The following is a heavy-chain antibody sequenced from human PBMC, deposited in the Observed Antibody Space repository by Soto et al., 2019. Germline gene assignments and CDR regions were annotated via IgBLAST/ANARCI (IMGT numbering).Heavy chain of an antibody. D-gene: IGHD3-3*01. CDR3: ASVLRFLGGPEFRFDP. CDR2: IYYSGST. J-gene: IGHJ5*02. CDR1: GGSISSGDYY. V-gene: IGHV4-30-4*01. Sequence: PSETLSLTCTVSGGSISSGDYYWSWIRQPPGKGLECIGYIYYSGSTYYNPSLKSRVTISVDTSKNQFSLKLSSVTAADTAVYYCASVLRFLGGPEFRFDPWGQGTLVTVSS.